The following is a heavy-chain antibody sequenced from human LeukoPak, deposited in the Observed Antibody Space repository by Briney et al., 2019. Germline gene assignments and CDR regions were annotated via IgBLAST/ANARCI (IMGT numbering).Heavy chain of an antibody. CDR1: GFTFSSYW. V-gene: IGHV3-74*01. CDR3: AVAGSSDYYFDY. D-gene: IGHD6-19*01. Sequence: GGSLRLSCAASGFTFSSYWMHWVRQAPGKGLVWVSRINSDGSSTSYADSVKGRFTISRDNAKNTLYLQMNNLRAEDTAVYYCAVAGSSDYYFDYWGQGTMVTVSS. CDR2: INSDGSST. J-gene: IGHJ4*02.